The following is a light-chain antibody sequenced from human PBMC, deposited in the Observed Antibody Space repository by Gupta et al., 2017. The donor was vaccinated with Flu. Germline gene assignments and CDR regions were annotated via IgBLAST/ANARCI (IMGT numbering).Light chain of an antibody. V-gene: IGKV3-15*01. CDR3: QHYNSWPFT. CDR2: AAF. J-gene: IGKJ3*01. Sequence: GQRATLSRRARQSVGSVLACYLKQPGQAPRLLIYAAFMRATGIPARFTGSGSGTECTLTISSLHSEDFGFYYCQHYNSWPFTFGPGTKLDI. CDR1: QSVGSV.